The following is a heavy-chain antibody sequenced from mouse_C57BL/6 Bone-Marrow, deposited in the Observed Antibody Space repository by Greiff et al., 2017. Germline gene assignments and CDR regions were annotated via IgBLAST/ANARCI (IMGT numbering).Heavy chain of an antibody. CDR3: VRWGYGSCYGLDY. Sequence: EVHLVESGGGLVQPKGSLKLSCAASGFSFTTYAMNWVRQAPGKGLEWVARIRSKSNNNATYYADSVKDRFTISRADSESMIYLQMNSLKTEDAAVYYCVRWGYGSCYGLDYGGRGTTLTVTA. J-gene: IGHJ2*01. V-gene: IGHV10-1*01. CDR2: IRSKSNNNAT. CDR1: GFSFTTYA. D-gene: IGHD1-1*01.